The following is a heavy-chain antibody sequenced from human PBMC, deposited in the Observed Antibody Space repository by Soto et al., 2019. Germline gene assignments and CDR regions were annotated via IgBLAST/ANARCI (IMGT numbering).Heavy chain of an antibody. CDR2: TYYTGRT. CDR1: GGYGGDYC. Sequence: PSGTQSLTERVSGGYGGDYCGSWIRQAPGKGLEWIGYTYYTGRTDFNPSLKSRLSMSVDTSKNQFSLELTSVTAADTAVYYCARNQAGTVFGLPTHFYYMDVWGKGTTVTVSS. V-gene: IGHV4-59*02. D-gene: IGHD3-3*01. CDR3: ARNQAGTVFGLPTHFYYMDV. J-gene: IGHJ6*03.